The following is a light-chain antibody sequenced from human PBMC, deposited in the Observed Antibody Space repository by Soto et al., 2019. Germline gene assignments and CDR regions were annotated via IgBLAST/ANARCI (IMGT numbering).Light chain of an antibody. Sequence: EIVMTQSPATLSVSPGERATLSCRASQSVSSNLAWYQQKPGQAPRLLIYGASTRATGIPDRFSGSGPGTDFTLTISRLEPEDFAVYYCQQYGSSPQTFGQGTKVDI. CDR1: QSVSSN. CDR2: GAS. J-gene: IGKJ1*01. CDR3: QQYGSSPQT. V-gene: IGKV3-20*01.